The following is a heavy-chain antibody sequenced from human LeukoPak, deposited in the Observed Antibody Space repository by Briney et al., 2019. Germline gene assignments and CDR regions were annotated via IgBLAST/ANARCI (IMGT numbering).Heavy chain of an antibody. V-gene: IGHV1-2*02. CDR2: INPNSGGT. CDR1: GYTFTGYY. CDR3: ATKQWLVSPIDY. D-gene: IGHD6-19*01. Sequence: ASVKVSCKASGYTFTGYYMHWVRQAPGQGLEWMGWINPNSGGTNYAQKFQGRVTMTRDTSISTAYMELSRLRSDDTAVYYCATKQWLVSPIDYWGQGTLVTVSS. J-gene: IGHJ4*02.